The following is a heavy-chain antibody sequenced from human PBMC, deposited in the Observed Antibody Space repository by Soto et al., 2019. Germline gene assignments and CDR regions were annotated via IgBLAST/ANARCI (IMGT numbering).Heavy chain of an antibody. CDR1: GYTFISYG. V-gene: IGHV1-18*01. CDR3: ARVPRALKQQRTSARSGTYNY. CDR2: ISAYNGNT. J-gene: IGHJ4*02. Sequence: ASVKVSCKASGYTFISYGISWVRQAPGQGLEWMGWISAYNGNTNYAQKLQGRVTMTTDTSTSTAYMELRSLRSDDTAVYYCARVPRALKQQRTSARSGTYNYWGQGTLVTVSS. D-gene: IGHD6-13*01.